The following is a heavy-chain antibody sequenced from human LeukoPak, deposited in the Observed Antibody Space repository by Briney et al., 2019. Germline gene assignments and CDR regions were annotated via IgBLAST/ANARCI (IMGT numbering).Heavy chain of an antibody. D-gene: IGHD6-19*01. CDR1: GFTFSSYN. V-gene: IGHV3-48*02. CDR3: ARDRYSSGWADAFDI. CDR2: ISSSSSPI. J-gene: IGHJ3*02. Sequence: VQPGGSLRLSCAASGFTFSSYNMNWVRQTPGKGLEWVSYISSSSSPIYYADSVKGRFTISRDNAKNSLYLQMNSLRDEDTAVYYCARDRYSSGWADAFDIWGQGTMVTVSS.